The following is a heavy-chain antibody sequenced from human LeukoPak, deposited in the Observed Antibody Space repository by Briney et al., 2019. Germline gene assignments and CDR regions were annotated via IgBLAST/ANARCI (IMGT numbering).Heavy chain of an antibody. CDR2: IWSDGSQK. J-gene: IGHJ4*02. D-gene: IGHD3-9*01. CDR3: ARDLSYGSLDC. Sequence: GVSLRLSCAASGFSFKNHGFYWVRQAPGKGLEWVAIIWSDGSQKYYADSVKGRFTISRDNSKNTVYLQMNSLRAEDTAMYYCARDLSYGSLDCRGQGTLVTVSS. CDR1: GFSFKNHG. V-gene: IGHV3-33*07.